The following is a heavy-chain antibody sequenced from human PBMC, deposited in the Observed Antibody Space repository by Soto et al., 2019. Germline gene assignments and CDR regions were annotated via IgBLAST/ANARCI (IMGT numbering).Heavy chain of an antibody. V-gene: IGHV1-69*13. CDR1: GGDFRNYA. CDR2: IIPIFRTA. Sequence: VKVSCKASGGDFRNYAISWARQAPGQGPEWMGGIIPIFRTATYAQKFQGRVTITADDSTRTAYMELSGLTSEDTADYYCARDSLIPSAADYYFDMDVWGQGTTVTVSS. CDR3: ARDSLIPSAADYYFDMDV. J-gene: IGHJ6*02. D-gene: IGHD2-21*01.